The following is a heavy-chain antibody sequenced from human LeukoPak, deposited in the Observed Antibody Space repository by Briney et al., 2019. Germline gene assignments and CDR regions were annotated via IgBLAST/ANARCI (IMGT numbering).Heavy chain of an antibody. J-gene: IGHJ4*02. D-gene: IGHD4-17*01. CDR1: GGSISSYY. CDR3: ARQWDGDYYFDY. Sequence: SETLSLTCTVSGGSISSYYWSWIRQPPGKGLEWIGYIYYSGSTNYNPSLKSRVTISVDTSKNQFSLKLSSVTAADTAVYYCARQWDGDYYFDYWGQGTLVTVSS. V-gene: IGHV4-59*08. CDR2: IYYSGST.